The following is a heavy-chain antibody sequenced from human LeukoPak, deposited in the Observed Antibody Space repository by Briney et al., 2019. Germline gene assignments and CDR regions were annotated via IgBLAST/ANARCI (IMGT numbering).Heavy chain of an antibody. J-gene: IGHJ4*02. V-gene: IGHV3-23*01. Sequence: GGSLRLSCAASGVTFSSYAMSWVRQAPGKGLEWVSAISGSGGSTYYADSVKGRFTISRDNSKNTLYLQMNSLRAEDTAVYYCAKGYCSGGSCYSLVGVLAFDYWGQGTLVTVSS. CDR2: ISGSGGST. CDR1: GVTFSSYA. D-gene: IGHD2-15*01. CDR3: AKGYCSGGSCYSLVGVLAFDY.